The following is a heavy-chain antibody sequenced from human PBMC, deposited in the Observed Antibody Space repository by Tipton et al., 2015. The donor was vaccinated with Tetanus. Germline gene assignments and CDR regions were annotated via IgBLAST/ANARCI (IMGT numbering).Heavy chain of an antibody. Sequence: SLRLSCAASGFTFSNYAMKWVRQAPGKGLEWVSVIYSHSSGSSTYYADSVKGRFTISRDDSKNTLYLQMNSLRADDTAVYYCAKGSGGYSYRSSDNWGQGTLVTVTS. CDR3: AKGSGGYSYRSSDN. CDR1: GFTFSNYA. V-gene: IGHV3-23*03. J-gene: IGHJ4*02. D-gene: IGHD5-18*01. CDR2: IYSHSSGSST.